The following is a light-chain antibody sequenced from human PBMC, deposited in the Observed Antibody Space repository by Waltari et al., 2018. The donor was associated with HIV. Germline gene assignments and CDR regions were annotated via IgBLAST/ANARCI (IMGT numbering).Light chain of an antibody. V-gene: IGKV4-1*01. J-gene: IGKJ5*01. Sequence: DVVMTQSPDSLAVFLGERDPINCMSSQTVLFSSNHKNYLAWYQQKPGQPPKLHIYCASTREHGVPHRFSGSGSGRDLARTISSLQAEDVAVYDCQQYYNPPPPFGQGTRLEI. CDR2: CAS. CDR3: QQYYNPPPP. CDR1: QTVLFSSNHKNY.